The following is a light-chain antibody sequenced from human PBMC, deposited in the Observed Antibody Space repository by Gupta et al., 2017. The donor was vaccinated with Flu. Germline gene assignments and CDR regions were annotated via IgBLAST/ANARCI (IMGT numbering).Light chain of an antibody. CDR3: QTWVPDTLYV. Sequence: QLVLTQSPSASASLGASVKLTCTLNSGRTMDAIAWHQHRPERGPRFLMKVNYDGSHMKGDGVPDRFSGSSSGTERYLTISSLQSEDEADYYCQTWVPDTLYVFGTGTKVTVL. CDR2: VNYDGSH. CDR1: SGRTMDA. V-gene: IGLV4-69*01. J-gene: IGLJ1*01.